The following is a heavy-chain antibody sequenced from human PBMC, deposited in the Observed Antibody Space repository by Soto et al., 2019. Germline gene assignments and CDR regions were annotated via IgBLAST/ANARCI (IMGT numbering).Heavy chain of an antibody. CDR2: ISYDGSNK. Sequence: GSLRLSCAASGFTFSSYVIHWVRQAPGKGLEWVAVISYDGSNKYYADSVKGRFTISRDNPQNTLHLQMNSLRAEDTAVYYCARDRTEVRGVINYYYYYYGMDVWGQGTTVTVSS. CDR3: ARDRTEVRGVINYYYYYYGMDV. J-gene: IGHJ6*02. CDR1: GFTFSSYV. D-gene: IGHD3-10*01. V-gene: IGHV3-30*03.